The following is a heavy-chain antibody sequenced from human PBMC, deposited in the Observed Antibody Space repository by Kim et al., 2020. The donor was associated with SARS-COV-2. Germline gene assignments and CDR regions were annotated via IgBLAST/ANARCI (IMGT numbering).Heavy chain of an antibody. D-gene: IGHD3-3*02. J-gene: IGHJ4*02. V-gene: IGHV3-48*03. CDR3: ARDGALLGY. Sequence: STIYYADSVKGRFTISRDNAKNSLYLQMNSLRAEDTAVYYCARDGALLGYWGQGTLVTVSS. CDR2: STI.